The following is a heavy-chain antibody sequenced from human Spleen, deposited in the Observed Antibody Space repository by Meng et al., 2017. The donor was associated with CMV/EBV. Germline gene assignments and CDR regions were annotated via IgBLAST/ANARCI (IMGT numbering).Heavy chain of an antibody. CDR3: ARVGRFTIFGVVSYAMDV. V-gene: IGHV3-13*01. Sequence: GESLKISCAASGFTFSNYDMHWVRQATGKGLEWVSAISTADDTYYPGSVKGQFTISRENAKNSLYLQMNSLRAGDTAVYYCARVGRFTIFGVVSYAMDVWGQGTTVTVSS. CDR2: ISTADDT. CDR1: GFTFSNYD. D-gene: IGHD3-3*01. J-gene: IGHJ6*02.